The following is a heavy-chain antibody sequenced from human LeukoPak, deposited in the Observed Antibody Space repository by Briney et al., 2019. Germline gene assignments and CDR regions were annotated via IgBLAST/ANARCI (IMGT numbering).Heavy chain of an antibody. Sequence: PSQTLSLTCAVSGGSISSGSYYWSWIRQPPGKGLEWIGYIYPRGSTYYNPSLKSRVILSLDKSANQFSLNLSSVTAANTAVYYCARFSPRAMGNYLDFWGRGTLVTVSS. V-gene: IGHV4-30-2*01. CDR3: ARFSPRAMGNYLDF. CDR1: GGSISSGSYY. CDR2: IYPRGST. J-gene: IGHJ4*02. D-gene: IGHD7-27*01.